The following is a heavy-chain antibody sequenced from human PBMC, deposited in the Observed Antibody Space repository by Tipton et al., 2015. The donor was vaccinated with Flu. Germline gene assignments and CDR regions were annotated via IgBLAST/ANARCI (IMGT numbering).Heavy chain of an antibody. V-gene: IGHV4-59*01. CDR3: AREGAN. D-gene: IGHD3-16*01. CDR1: GGSISSYY. J-gene: IGHJ4*02. Sequence: TLSLTCTVSGGSISSYYWSWIRQPPGKGLEWIGYIYYSGSTNYNPSLKSRVTISVDTSKNQFSLKLSSVAAADTAVYYRAREGANWGQGTLVTVSS. CDR2: IYYSGST.